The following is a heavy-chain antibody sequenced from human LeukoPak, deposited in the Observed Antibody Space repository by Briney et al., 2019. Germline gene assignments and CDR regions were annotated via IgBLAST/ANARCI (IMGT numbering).Heavy chain of an antibody. Sequence: GGSLRLSCTTSGFNFGDYAMTWFRQVPGKGLEWVGFIRSKIYGGATEYAASVKGRFTISRDDSKSIAYLQMNSLEIEDTAVYYCTPGALIAAAGDYWGQGTLVTVSS. V-gene: IGHV3-49*03. CDR3: TPGALIAAAGDY. CDR1: GFNFGDYA. D-gene: IGHD6-13*01. J-gene: IGHJ4*02. CDR2: IRSKIYGGAT.